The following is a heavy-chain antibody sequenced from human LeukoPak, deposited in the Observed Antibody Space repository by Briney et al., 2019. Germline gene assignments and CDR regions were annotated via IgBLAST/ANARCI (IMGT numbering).Heavy chain of an antibody. CDR1: GFIFSSYW. Sequence: GGSLRLSCAASGFIFSSYWMTWVRQAPRKAPEWVANIRHDGREKYYVGSVKGRFIISRDNAKNSLYLQMNSLRLEDTAIYYCAWGMDVWGQGTTVTVSS. CDR2: IRHDGREK. CDR3: AWGMDV. J-gene: IGHJ6*02. V-gene: IGHV3-7*04.